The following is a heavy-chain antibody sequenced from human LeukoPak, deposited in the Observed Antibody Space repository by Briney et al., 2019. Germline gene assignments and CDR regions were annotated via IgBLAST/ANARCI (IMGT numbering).Heavy chain of an antibody. J-gene: IGHJ4*02. V-gene: IGHV4-59*01. CDR3: ARGTRRYYDGSGYYYGEFDY. CDR2: VFYSGST. CDR1: DDSIKNYF. Sequence: PSETLSLTYTVSDDSIKNYFWTWIRQSPGKGLEWIGYVFYSGSTSYNPSLRSRLTMSVDTSKSQFSLNLKSVTAADTAVYYCARGTRRYYDGSGYYYGEFDYWGQGILVTVSS. D-gene: IGHD3-22*01.